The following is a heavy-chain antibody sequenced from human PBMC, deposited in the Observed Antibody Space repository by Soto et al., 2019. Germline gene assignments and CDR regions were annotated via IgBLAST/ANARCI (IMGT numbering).Heavy chain of an antibody. V-gene: IGHV4-30-4*01. D-gene: IGHD6-13*01. CDR3: ARDGVAAAANWFDP. J-gene: IGHJ5*02. CDR1: GGSISSGDYY. Sequence: PSETLSLTCTVSGGSISSGDYYWSWIRQPPGKGLEWIGYIYYSGSTYYNPSLKSRVTISVDTSKNQFSLKLSSVTAADTAVYYCARDGVAAAANWFDPWGQGTLVTVSS. CDR2: IYYSGST.